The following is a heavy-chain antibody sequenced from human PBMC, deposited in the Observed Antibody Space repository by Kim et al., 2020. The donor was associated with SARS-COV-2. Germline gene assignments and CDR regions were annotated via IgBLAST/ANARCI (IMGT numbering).Heavy chain of an antibody. J-gene: IGHJ5*02. Sequence: GGSLRLSCAASGFTFSSYSMNWVRQAPGKGLEWVSSISSSSYIYYADSVKGRFTISRDNAKNSLYLQMNSLRAEDTAVYYCARAVFEIAAARGFDPWGQGTLVTVSS. D-gene: IGHD6-13*01. CDR1: GFTFSSYS. V-gene: IGHV3-21*01. CDR2: ISSSSYI. CDR3: ARAVFEIAAARGFDP.